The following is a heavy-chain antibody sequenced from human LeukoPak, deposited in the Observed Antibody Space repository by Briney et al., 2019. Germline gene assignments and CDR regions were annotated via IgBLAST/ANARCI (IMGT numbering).Heavy chain of an antibody. D-gene: IGHD2-15*01. CDR1: GYSISSGYY. Sequence: SETLSLTCNVSGYSISSGYYWAWTRQSPGRGLEWMGSIYYSGGTSYNPSLKSRVTMSVDTSKNQCSLKVNSVTAADTAVYYYASLQGYCSGNRCPSSANYYYYMDVWSKGTTVTVSS. V-gene: IGHV4-38-2*02. CDR2: IYYSGGT. J-gene: IGHJ6*03. CDR3: ASLQGYCSGNRCPSSANYYYYMDV.